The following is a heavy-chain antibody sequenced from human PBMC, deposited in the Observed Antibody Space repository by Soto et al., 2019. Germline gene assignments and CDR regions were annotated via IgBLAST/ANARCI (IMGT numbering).Heavy chain of an antibody. D-gene: IGHD3-10*01. CDR3: ARKVPGSTTRPDYWYFDL. J-gene: IGHJ2*01. CDR2: ISGGGDAT. CDR1: GFTFISYA. Sequence: EVHLLESGGGLVQPGGSLRLSCAASGFTFISYAMNWVRQAPGKRLQWVSAISGGGDATFYADSVKGRFTISRDNSRNTVTLQMNSLGADDTAVYYCARKVPGSTTRPDYWYFDLWGRGTLVTVSS. V-gene: IGHV3-23*01.